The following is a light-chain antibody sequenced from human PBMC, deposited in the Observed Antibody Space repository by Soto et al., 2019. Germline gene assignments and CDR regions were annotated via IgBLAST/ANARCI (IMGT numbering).Light chain of an antibody. CDR3: QQRSNWPPIT. CDR1: QSVSSN. J-gene: IGKJ5*01. V-gene: IGKV3D-20*02. CDR2: GLS. Sequence: EIVLTQSPGTLSLSPGERATLSCRASQSVSSNFLAWYQQKPGQAPRLLIYGLSTRATGIPARFSASGSGTEFTLTISSLEPEDFAVYYCQQRSNWPPITFGQGTRLEIK.